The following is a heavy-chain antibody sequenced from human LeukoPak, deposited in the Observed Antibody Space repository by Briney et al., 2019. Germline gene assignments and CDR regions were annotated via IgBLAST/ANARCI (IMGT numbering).Heavy chain of an antibody. V-gene: IGHV1-8*01. D-gene: IGHD1-26*01. J-gene: IGHJ4*02. CDR3: ARGRDIAGATNFGY. CDR2: MNPNSGNT. Sequence: GASVKVSCKASGYTFTSYDINWVRQATGQGLEWMGWMNPNSGNTGYAQKFQGRVTMTRNTSISTAYMELSSLRSEDTAVYYCARGRDIAGATNFGYWGQGTLVTVSS. CDR1: GYTFTSYD.